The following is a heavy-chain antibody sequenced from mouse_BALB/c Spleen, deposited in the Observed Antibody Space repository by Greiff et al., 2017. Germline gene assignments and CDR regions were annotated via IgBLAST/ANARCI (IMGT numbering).Heavy chain of an antibody. J-gene: IGHJ3*01. CDR3: AKHYYGYEAWFAY. V-gene: IGHV2-6-5*01. D-gene: IGHD1-2*01. CDR1: GFSLTDYG. Sequence: VQGVESGPGLVAPSQSLSITCTVSGFSLTDYGVSWIRQPPGKGLEWLGVIWGGGSTYYNSALKSRLSISKDNSKSQVFLKMNSLQTDDTAMYYCAKHYYGYEAWFAYWGQGTLVTVSA. CDR2: IWGGGST.